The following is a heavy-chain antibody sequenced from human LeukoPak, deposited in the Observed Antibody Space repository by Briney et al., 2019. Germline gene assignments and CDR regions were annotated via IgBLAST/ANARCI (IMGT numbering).Heavy chain of an antibody. CDR2: IYYSGST. CDR1: GRSISSYY. J-gene: IGHJ6*02. CDR3: ARTPSTQGDFGGMDV. V-gene: IGHV4-59*01. D-gene: IGHD3-16*01. Sequence: SETLSLTCTVSGRSISSYYWSWIRQPPGKGLEWIGYIYYSGSTNYNPSLKSRVTISVDTSKNQFSLKLSSVTAADTAVYYCARTPSTQGDFGGMDVWGQGTTVTVSS.